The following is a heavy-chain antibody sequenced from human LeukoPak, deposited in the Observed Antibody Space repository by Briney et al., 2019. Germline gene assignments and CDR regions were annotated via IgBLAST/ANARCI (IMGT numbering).Heavy chain of an antibody. CDR2: INHSGST. Sequence: SETLSLTCAVYGGSFSGYYWSWIRQPPGKGLEWIGEINHSGSTNYNPSLKSRVTISVDTSKNQFSLKLSSVTAADTAVYYCARGGPRGYSYGLRRFDPWGQGTLVTVSS. CDR3: ARGGPRGYSYGLRRFDP. J-gene: IGHJ5*02. V-gene: IGHV4-34*01. D-gene: IGHD5-18*01. CDR1: GGSFSGYY.